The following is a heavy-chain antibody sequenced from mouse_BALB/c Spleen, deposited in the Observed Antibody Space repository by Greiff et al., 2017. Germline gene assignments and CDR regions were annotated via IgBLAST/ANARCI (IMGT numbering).Heavy chain of an antibody. CDR3: ARVSSYAMDY. Sequence: VQLQESGAELARPGASVKMSCKASGYTFTSYTMHWVKQRPGQGLEWIGYINPSSGYTNYNQKFKDKATLTADKSSSTAYMQLSSLTSEDSAVYYCARVSSYAMDYWGQGTSVTVSS. CDR2: INPSSGYT. V-gene: IGHV1-4*01. J-gene: IGHJ4*01. CDR1: GYTFTSYT.